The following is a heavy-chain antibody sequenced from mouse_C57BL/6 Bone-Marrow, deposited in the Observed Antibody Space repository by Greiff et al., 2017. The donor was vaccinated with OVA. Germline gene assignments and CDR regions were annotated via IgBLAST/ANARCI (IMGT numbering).Heavy chain of an antibody. CDR2: INPNNGGT. J-gene: IGHJ2*01. CDR3: AAGRRSHLVAHDY. CDR1: GYTFTDYY. D-gene: IGHD1-3*01. Sequence: VQLQQSGPELVKPGASVKISCTASGYTFTDYYMNWVKQSHGKSLEWIGDINPNNGGTSYNPKFKGKATLTVDKSSSTAYMELRSLTSEDSAVYDSAAGRRSHLVAHDYWGQGTTRTVSS. V-gene: IGHV1-26*01.